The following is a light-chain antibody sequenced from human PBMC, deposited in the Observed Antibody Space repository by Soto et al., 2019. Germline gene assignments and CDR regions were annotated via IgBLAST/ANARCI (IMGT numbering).Light chain of an antibody. CDR1: QSISSW. CDR2: KAS. J-gene: IGKJ4*01. V-gene: IGKV1-5*03. Sequence: DIQLTQSPSTLSASVGDRVTITCRASQSISSWLAGYQQKPGKAPKLLVYKASSLESGVPSRFSGSGSATEFTLTITTLQPDDLATYYCQQYEAYPLTFGGGTKVEI. CDR3: QQYEAYPLT.